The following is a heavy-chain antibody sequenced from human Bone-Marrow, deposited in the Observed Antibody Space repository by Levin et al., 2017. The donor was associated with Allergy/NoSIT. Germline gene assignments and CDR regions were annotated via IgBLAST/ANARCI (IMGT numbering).Heavy chain of an antibody. CDR3: ARVSPRITMIVANWFDP. CDR2: IYHSGST. CDR1: GGSISSSNW. V-gene: IGHV4-4*02. D-gene: IGHD3-22*01. Sequence: SETLSLTCAVSGGSISSSNWWSWVRQPPGKGLEWIGEIYHSGSTNYNPSLKSRVTISVDKSKNQFSLKLSSVTAADTAVYYCARVSPRITMIVANWFDPWGQGTLVTVSS. J-gene: IGHJ5*02.